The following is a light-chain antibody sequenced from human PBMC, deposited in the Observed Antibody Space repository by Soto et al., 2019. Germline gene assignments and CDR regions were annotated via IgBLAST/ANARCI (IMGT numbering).Light chain of an antibody. CDR2: GAS. CDR3: QQYDSSPWT. J-gene: IGKJ1*01. CDR1: QSVSSSY. V-gene: IGKV3-20*01. Sequence: EIVLTQSPGTLSLSPGERATLSCRASQSVSSSYLAWYQQKPGQAPRPLIYGASSRATGIPDRFSGSGSGTDFTLTISRLEPEDSAVYYCQQYDSSPWTFGQGTTVEIK.